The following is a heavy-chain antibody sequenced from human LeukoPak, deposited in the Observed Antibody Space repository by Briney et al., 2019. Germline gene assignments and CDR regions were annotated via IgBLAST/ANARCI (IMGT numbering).Heavy chain of an antibody. CDR2: IKQDGSDK. J-gene: IGHJ5*02. CDR1: GFTFSSYW. D-gene: IGHD6-19*01. Sequence: GGSLRLSCAASGFTFSSYWMSWVRQAPGKGLEWVANIKQDGSDKYYVDSVKGRFTISRDSAKNSVCLQMNSLRAEDTALYYCARAVAENWFDPWGQGTLVTVSS. CDR3: ARAVAENWFDP. V-gene: IGHV3-7*01.